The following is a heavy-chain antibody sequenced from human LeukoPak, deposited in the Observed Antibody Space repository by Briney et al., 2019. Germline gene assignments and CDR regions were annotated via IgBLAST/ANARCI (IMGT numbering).Heavy chain of an antibody. D-gene: IGHD3-10*01. V-gene: IGHV1-8*01. Sequence: ASVKVSCKASGYTFTSYDINWVRQATEQEREWMGWMNPNSGNTGYAQKFQGRVTMTRNTSISTAYMELRSLRSEDTAVYSCARNSLILLWFGELLAYYYYYGMDVWGQGTTVTVSS. CDR3: ARNSLILLWFGELLAYYYYYGMDV. CDR1: GYTFTSYD. J-gene: IGHJ6*02. CDR2: MNPNSGNT.